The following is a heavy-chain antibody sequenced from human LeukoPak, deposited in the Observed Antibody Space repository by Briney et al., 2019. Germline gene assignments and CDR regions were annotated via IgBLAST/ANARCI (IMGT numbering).Heavy chain of an antibody. D-gene: IGHD3-10*01. J-gene: IGHJ4*02. CDR1: GFTISAYS. Sequence: QPGGPLRLPCAASGFTISAYSKHWVRQAPGKGLESVLSVHDNGAPLTQADSVRGRFTVPRDDTKNTLYLQMNSLRAEDTAMYYCGFFNSGTMYWGPGILVTVSS. CDR3: GFFNSGTMY. CDR2: VHDNGAPL. V-gene: IGHV3-74*03.